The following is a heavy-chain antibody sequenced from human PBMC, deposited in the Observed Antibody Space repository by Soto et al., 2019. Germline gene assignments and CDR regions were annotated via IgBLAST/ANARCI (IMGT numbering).Heavy chain of an antibody. V-gene: IGHV1-69*02. CDR3: ATGGIVVVPAPHLFDY. CDR2: IIPILGIA. CDR1: GGTFSSYT. Sequence: GASVKVSCKASGGTFSSYTISWVRQAPGQGLEWMGRIIPILGIANYAQKLQGRVTMTTDTSTSTAYMELSRLRSDTAAYYCATGGIVVVPAPHLFDYWGQGTLVTVSS. J-gene: IGHJ4*02. D-gene: IGHD2-2*01.